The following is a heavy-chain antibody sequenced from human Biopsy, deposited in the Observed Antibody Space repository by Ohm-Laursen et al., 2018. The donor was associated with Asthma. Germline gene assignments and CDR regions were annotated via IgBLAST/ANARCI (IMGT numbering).Heavy chain of an antibody. CDR3: ARAYGGSFFSGSFDI. V-gene: IGHV3-53*01. J-gene: IGHJ3*02. D-gene: IGHD4-23*01. CDR1: GFTFGDYW. CDR2: IYSGGGT. Sequence: SLRLSCAAAGFTFGDYWMSWVRQPPGKGLEWVSVIYSGGGTYYADSVQGRVTISRDNSKNTLSLQMNSLRAEDTAVCYCARAYGGSFFSGSFDIWGQGTMVTVSS.